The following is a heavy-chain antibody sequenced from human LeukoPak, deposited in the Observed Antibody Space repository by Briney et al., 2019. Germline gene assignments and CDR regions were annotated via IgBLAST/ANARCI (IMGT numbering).Heavy chain of an antibody. J-gene: IGHJ4*03. CDR2: ISWNSGRI. D-gene: IGHD6-25*01. CDR3: AKGSGYRSGYFDY. Sequence: GRSLRLSCAASGFTFEDYAMLWVRQAPGQGLEWVSGISWNSGRIDYADSVKGRFTISRDNAKNSLYLQMNSLRAEDTALYYCAKGSGYRSGYFDYWGKGTTVTVSS. V-gene: IGHV3-9*01. CDR1: GFTFEDYA.